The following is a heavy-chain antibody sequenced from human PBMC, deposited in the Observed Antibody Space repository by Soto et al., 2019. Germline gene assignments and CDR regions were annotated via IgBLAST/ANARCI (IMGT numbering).Heavy chain of an antibody. D-gene: IGHD2-8*01. V-gene: IGHV3-30*18. J-gene: IGHJ4*02. CDR1: GFTFSSYG. Sequence: QVQLVESGGGVVQPGRSLRLSCAASGFTFSSYGMHWVRQAPGKGLEWVAVISYDGSNKYYADSVKGRFTISRDNSKNTLYLQMNSLRAEDTAVYYCANTVYAGEPDYWGQGTLVTVSS. CDR2: ISYDGSNK. CDR3: ANTVYAGEPDY.